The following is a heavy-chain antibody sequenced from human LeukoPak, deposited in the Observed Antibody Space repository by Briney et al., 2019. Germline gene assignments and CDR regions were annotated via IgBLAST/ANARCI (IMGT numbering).Heavy chain of an antibody. V-gene: IGHV3-53*01. CDR3: AKVDGDSYDY. D-gene: IGHD4-17*01. CDR1: GFIFSNNY. Sequence: GGSLRLSCAASGFIFSNNYMSWVRQAPGKGLEWVSVIYSGGSTDYADSVKGRFTISRDSSKNTLYLQMNNLRAEDTAIYYCAKVDGDSYDYWGQGTLVTVSS. J-gene: IGHJ4*02. CDR2: IYSGGST.